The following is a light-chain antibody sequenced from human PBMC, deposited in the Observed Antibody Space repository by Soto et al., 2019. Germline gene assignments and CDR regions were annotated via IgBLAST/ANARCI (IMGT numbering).Light chain of an antibody. CDR3: ETWDSNTHTV. CDR2: LEGSGSY. CDR1: SGHSSYI. J-gene: IGLJ3*02. V-gene: IGLV4-60*02. Sequence: QPVLTQSSFASASLGSSVKLTCTLSSGHSSYIIAWHQQQPGKAPRYLMKLEGSGSYNKGSGVPDRFSGSSSGADRYLTISTLQFEDEADYYCETWDSNTHTVFGGGTKLTVL.